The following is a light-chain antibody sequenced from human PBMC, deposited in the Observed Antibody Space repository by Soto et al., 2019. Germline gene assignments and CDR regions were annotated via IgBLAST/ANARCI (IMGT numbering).Light chain of an antibody. CDR1: RSVGSN. CDR2: GAS. CDR3: QQYGNFPYT. Sequence: EIMLTQSPDSLSVSPGDRAALSCRASRSVGSNVAWYQQKPGQAPRLLIYGASSRATGVPDRVSGSGSGTDFTLTINRLEPEDFAVYYCQQYGNFPYTFGQGTKVDIK. J-gene: IGKJ2*01. V-gene: IGKV3-20*01.